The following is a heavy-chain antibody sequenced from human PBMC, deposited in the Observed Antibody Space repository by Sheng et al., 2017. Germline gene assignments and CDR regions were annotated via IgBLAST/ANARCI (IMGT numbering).Heavy chain of an antibody. D-gene: IGHD6-6*01. Sequence: QVQLQQWGAGLLKPSETLSLTCAVYGGSFSGYYWSWIRQPPREGAWSGLGKVNHSGSTNYNPSLKSRVTISVDTSKNQFSLKLSSVTAADTAVYYCARGGYSSSSDYYYGMDVWGQGTTVTVSS. J-gene: IGHJ6*02. CDR3: ARGGYSSSSDYYYGMDV. V-gene: IGHV4-34*01. CDR2: VNHSGST. CDR1: GGSFSGYY.